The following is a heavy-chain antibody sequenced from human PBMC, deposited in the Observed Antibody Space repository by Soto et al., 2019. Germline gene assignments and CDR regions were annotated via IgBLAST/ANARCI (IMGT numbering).Heavy chain of an antibody. CDR2: IYYSGST. CDR3: ARHRRAGIAAAGDAFDI. V-gene: IGHV4-59*08. CDR1: GGSISSYY. Sequence: SETLSLTCTVSGGSISSYYWSWIRQPPGKGLEWIGYIYYSGSTNYNPSLKSRVTISVDTSKNQFSLKLSFVTAADTAVYYCARHRRAGIAAAGDAFDIWGQGTMVTVSS. D-gene: IGHD6-13*01. J-gene: IGHJ3*02.